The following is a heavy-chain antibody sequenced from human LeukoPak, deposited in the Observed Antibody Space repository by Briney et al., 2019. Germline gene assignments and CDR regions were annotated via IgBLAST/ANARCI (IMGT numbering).Heavy chain of an antibody. CDR1: GGSFSGYY. CDR2: INHSGST. D-gene: IGHD6-13*01. Sequence: SETLSLTCAVYGGSFSGYYWSWIRQPPGKGLEWIGEINHSGSTNYNPSLKSRVTISVDTSKNQFSLKLSSVTAADTAVYYCARTSGYSSSRGAFDIWGQGTMVTVSS. V-gene: IGHV4-34*01. CDR3: ARTSGYSSSRGAFDI. J-gene: IGHJ3*02.